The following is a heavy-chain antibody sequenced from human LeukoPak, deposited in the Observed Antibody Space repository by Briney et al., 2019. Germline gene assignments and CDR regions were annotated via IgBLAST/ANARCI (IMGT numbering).Heavy chain of an antibody. D-gene: IGHD6-19*01. V-gene: IGHV3-23*01. J-gene: IGHJ5*01. CDR1: GFAFNVYA. CDR3: AKPISGGLAVTADWFHP. CDR2: INANSGTT. Sequence: GGSLRLSCAASGFAFNVYAMSWLRQPPGKGQEWVSTINANSGTTSYAASVRGRFSISRDNSKSTLYLQLSTLRADDTATYYCAKPISGGLAVTADWFHPWGQGTLVVVSS.